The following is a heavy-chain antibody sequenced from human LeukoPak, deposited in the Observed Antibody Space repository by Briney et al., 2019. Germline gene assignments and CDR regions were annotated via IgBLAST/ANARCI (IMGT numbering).Heavy chain of an antibody. CDR2: ISGSGGTT. CDR1: GFAFSSYG. D-gene: IGHD1-26*01. CDR3: AKRSSGIYYAPFDS. J-gene: IGHJ4*02. Sequence: AGSLTLSCPASGFAFSSYGMSWVRPAPGKGLDWVSAISGSGGTTYYADSVKGRFTISRDNSKNTLYLQMNSLRAEDTAVYFCAKRSSGIYYAPFDSWGQGTLVTVSS. V-gene: IGHV3-23*01.